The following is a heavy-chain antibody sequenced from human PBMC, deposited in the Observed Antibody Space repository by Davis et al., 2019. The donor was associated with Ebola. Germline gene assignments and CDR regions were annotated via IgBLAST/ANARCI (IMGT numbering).Heavy chain of an antibody. CDR3: ARRIIGDSRGGVDV. Sequence: PGGSLRLSCAASKFNFNVHGMYWFRQSPGKGLEWLSYIGASNEGINYAGSVKDRFTISRDNAKDSLYLDMNSLRDEDTAVYYCARRIIGDSRGGVDVWGQGTTVSVSS. V-gene: IGHV3-48*02. D-gene: IGHD4-17*01. J-gene: IGHJ6*02. CDR1: KFNFNVHG. CDR2: IGASNEGI.